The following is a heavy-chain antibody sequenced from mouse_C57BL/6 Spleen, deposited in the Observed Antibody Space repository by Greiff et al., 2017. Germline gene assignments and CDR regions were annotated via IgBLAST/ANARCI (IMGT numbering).Heavy chain of an antibody. V-gene: IGHV1-50*01. Sequence: VKLQQPGAELVKPGASVKLSCKASGYTFTSYWMQWVKQRPGQGLEWIGEIDPSDSYTNYNQKFKGKATLTVDTSSSTAYMQLSSLTSEDSAVYYCARREASGDAMDYWGQGTSVTVSS. J-gene: IGHJ4*01. CDR1: GYTFTSYW. CDR2: IDPSDSYT. CDR3: ARREASGDAMDY.